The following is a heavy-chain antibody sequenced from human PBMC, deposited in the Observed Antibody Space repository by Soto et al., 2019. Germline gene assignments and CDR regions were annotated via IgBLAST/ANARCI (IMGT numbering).Heavy chain of an antibody. CDR3: AKGGYDSSGYYAFDI. D-gene: IGHD3-22*01. CDR2: ISGSGGST. Sequence: GGSLRLSCAASGFTFSSYAMSWVRQAPGKGLEWVSAISGSGGSTYYADSVKGRFTISRDNSKNTLYLQMKSLRAEDTAVYYCAKGGYDSSGYYAFDIWGQGTMVTVSS. CDR1: GFTFSSYA. J-gene: IGHJ3*02. V-gene: IGHV3-23*01.